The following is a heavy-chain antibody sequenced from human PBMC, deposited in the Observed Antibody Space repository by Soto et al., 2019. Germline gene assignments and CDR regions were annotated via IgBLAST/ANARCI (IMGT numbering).Heavy chain of an antibody. D-gene: IGHD5-12*01. Sequence: ASVKVSCKASGYTFTDYYMHWVRQAPGQGLEWMGVINPGGGSASYPQKFQGRVTITTDASTSTVYMELSSLRSEDTAVYYCARDRRGYSGYVRSFDIWGQGTMVTVSS. CDR1: GYTFTDYY. V-gene: IGHV1-46*01. CDR3: ARDRRGYSGYVRSFDI. J-gene: IGHJ3*02. CDR2: INPGGGSA.